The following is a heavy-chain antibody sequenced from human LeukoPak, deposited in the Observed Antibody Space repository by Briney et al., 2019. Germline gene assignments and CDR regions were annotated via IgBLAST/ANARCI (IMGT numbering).Heavy chain of an antibody. Sequence: ASVKVSCKASGYTFTGYYMHWVRQAPGQGLEWMGWINPNSGGTNYAQKFQGWVTMTRDTSNSTAYMELSRLRSDDTAVYYCARDLQPPYYYDSSGYFLDYWGQGTLVTVSS. CDR2: INPNSGGT. J-gene: IGHJ4*02. CDR3: ARDLQPPYYYDSSGYFLDY. V-gene: IGHV1-2*04. CDR1: GYTFTGYY. D-gene: IGHD3-22*01.